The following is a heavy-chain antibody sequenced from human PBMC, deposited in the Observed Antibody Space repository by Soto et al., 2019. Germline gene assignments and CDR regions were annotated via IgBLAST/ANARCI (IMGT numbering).Heavy chain of an antibody. D-gene: IGHD4-4*01. Sequence: QVQLQQWGAGLLKPSETLSLTCAVYGGSFSGYYWSWIRQPPGKGLEWIGEINHSGSTNYNPSLKSRVTISVDTSKNQFSRKLSSVTAADTAVYYCARDDYSKQGIYYGMDVWGQGTTVTVSS. V-gene: IGHV4-34*01. CDR2: INHSGST. CDR1: GGSFSGYY. CDR3: ARDDYSKQGIYYGMDV. J-gene: IGHJ6*02.